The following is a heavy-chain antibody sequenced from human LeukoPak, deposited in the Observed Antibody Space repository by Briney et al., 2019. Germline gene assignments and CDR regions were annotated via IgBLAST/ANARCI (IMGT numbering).Heavy chain of an antibody. CDR3: ARAPRITMVRGVISWFAP. CDR1: GYTFTSYD. Sequence: ASVKVSCKASGYTFTSYDINWVRQATGQGLEWMGWMNPNSGNTGYAQKFQGRVTITRNTSISTAYMELSSLRSEDTAVYYCARAPRITMVRGVISWFAPWGKGTRVTVSS. J-gene: IGHJ5*02. D-gene: IGHD3-10*01. V-gene: IGHV1-8*03. CDR2: MNPNSGNT.